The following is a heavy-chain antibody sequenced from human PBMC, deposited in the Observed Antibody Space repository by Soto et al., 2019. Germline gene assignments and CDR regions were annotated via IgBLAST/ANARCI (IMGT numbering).Heavy chain of an antibody. V-gene: IGHV1-2*06. J-gene: IGHJ4*02. CDR2: INPNSGGT. CDR3: ARSPLIIVATNYFDY. D-gene: IGHD5-12*01. Sequence: ASVKVSCKASGYTFTGYYMHWVRQAPGQGLEWMGRINPNSGGTNYAQKFQGRVTMTRDTSISTAYMELSRLRSDDTAVYYCARSPLIIVATNYFDYWGQGTLVTVSS. CDR1: GYTFTGYY.